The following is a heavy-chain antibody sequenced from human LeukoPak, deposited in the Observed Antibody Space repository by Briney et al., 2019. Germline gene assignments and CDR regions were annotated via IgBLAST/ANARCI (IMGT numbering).Heavy chain of an antibody. Sequence: ASVKVSCKASGYTFTGYYMHWVRQAPGQGLEWMGWINPNSGGTNYARKFQGRVTMTRDTSISTAYMELSRLRSDDTAVYYCAARGYSGYGASYYYYGMDVWGQGTTVTVSS. D-gene: IGHD5-12*01. CDR3: AARGYSGYGASYYYYGMDV. J-gene: IGHJ6*02. CDR2: INPNSGGT. V-gene: IGHV1-2*02. CDR1: GYTFTGYY.